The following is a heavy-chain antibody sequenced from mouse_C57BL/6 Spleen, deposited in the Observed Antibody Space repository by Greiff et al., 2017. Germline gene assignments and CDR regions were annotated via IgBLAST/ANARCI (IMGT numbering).Heavy chain of an antibody. J-gene: IGHJ1*03. CDR2: INPNNGGA. D-gene: IGHD1-1*01. V-gene: IGHV1-22*01. CDR3: ARPGYGSIYWYFDV. Sequence: EVQLQQSGPELVKPGASVKMSCKASGYTFTDYNMHWVKQSHGKSLEWIGYINPNNGGASYNQKFKGKATLTVNKSSSTAYMELRSLTSEDSAVYYCARPGYGSIYWYFDVWGTGTTVTVSS. CDR1: GYTFTDYN.